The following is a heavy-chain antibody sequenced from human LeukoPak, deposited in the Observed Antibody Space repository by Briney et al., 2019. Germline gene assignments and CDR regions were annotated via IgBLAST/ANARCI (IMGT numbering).Heavy chain of an antibody. J-gene: IGHJ4*02. V-gene: IGHV4-59*01. CDR3: ARESNYFDY. Sequence: SEPVSHTYTVSCHSISSYYRTWIRQPPRKGRHGIGYIYYSGSTNYNPSLKSRVTISVDTSKHQFSLKLNSVTAADSAVYYCARESNYFDYWGQGTLVTVSS. CDR2: IYYSGST. CDR1: CHSISSYY.